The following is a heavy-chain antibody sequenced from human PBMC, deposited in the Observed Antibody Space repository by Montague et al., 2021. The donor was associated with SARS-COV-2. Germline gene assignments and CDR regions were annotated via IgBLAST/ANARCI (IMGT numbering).Heavy chain of an antibody. CDR3: SRADCGGDCNYLYIWFDS. CDR2: IYHGGFT. J-gene: IGHJ5*01. V-gene: IGHV4-38-2*02. CDR1: GYSISSGYF. Sequence: SETLSLTCSVSGYSISSGYFWGWIRQPPGKGLEWIGAIYHGGFTPXNPSLKSRLPMSLDTSKNQYFSGLSSVTAAATAIYYCSRADCGGDCNYLYIWFDSWGQGALVTVSS. D-gene: IGHD2-21*01.